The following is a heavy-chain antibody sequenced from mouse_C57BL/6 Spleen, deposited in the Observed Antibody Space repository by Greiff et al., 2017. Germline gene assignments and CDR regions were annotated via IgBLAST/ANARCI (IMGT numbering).Heavy chain of an antibody. J-gene: IGHJ4*01. V-gene: IGHV1-82*01. Sequence: QVQLQQSGPELVKPGASVKISCKASGYAFSSSWMNWVKQRPGKGLEWIGRIYPGDGDTNYNGKFKGKATLTADKSSSTAYMQLSSLTSEDSAVYYCARRGDYAGRYARDYWGQGTSGTVSS. CDR3: ARRGDYAGRYARDY. CDR1: GYAFSSSW. CDR2: IYPGDGDT. D-gene: IGHD2-4*01.